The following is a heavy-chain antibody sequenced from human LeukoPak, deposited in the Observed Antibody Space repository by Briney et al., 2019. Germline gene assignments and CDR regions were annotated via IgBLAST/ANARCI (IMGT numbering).Heavy chain of an antibody. CDR3: ARDGWPRGYFDY. CDR1: GFTFSSYS. J-gene: IGHJ4*02. D-gene: IGHD2-15*01. V-gene: IGHV3-21*01. Sequence: GGSLRLSCAASGFTFSSYSMNWVRQAPGKGLEWVSSISSSSSYIYYADSVKGRFTISRDNAKNSLYLQVNSLRAEDTAVYYCARDGWPRGYFDYWGQGTLVTVSS. CDR2: ISSSSSYI.